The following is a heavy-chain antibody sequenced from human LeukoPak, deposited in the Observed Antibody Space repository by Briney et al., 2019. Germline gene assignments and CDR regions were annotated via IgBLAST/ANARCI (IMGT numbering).Heavy chain of an antibody. CDR2: IYYSGST. Sequence: SETLSLTCTVSGGSISSSSYYWGWIRQPPGKGLEWIGSIYYSGSTYYNPSLKSRVTISVDTSKNQFSLKLSSVTAADTALYYRARHSTGRLRYLDWAPFDYWGQGALVAVSS. J-gene: IGHJ4*02. V-gene: IGHV4-39*01. CDR3: ARHSTGRLRYLDWAPFDY. D-gene: IGHD3-9*01. CDR1: GGSISSSSYY.